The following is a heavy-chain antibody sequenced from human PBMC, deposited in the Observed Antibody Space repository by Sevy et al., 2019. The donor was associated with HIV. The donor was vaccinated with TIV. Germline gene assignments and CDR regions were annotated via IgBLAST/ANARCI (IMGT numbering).Heavy chain of an antibody. D-gene: IGHD3-22*01. CDR1: GLTVTDNY. V-gene: IGHV3-66*01. CDR3: ARDRYYDASGYYYYYYGMDV. CDR2: IYSDGRT. Sequence: GGSLRLSCAASGLTVTDNYMNWVRQAPGKGLELVSVIYSDGRTYYADSAKGRFTISRDNSGNTLYLQMTSLRPEDTALYYCARDRYYDASGYYYYYYGMDVWGQGTTVTVSS. J-gene: IGHJ6*02.